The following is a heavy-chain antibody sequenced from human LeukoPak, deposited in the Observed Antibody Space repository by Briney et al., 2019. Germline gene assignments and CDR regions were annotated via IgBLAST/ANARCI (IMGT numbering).Heavy chain of an antibody. Sequence: SGGSLRLSCAASGFTLSSFWMSWVRQAPGKGLEWVANIKQDGNEKYYAESVKGRFTISRDNAKNSLYLQMNSLRAEDTAVYYCATIKVRANNYDTDGFEYWGQGTLVTVSS. D-gene: IGHD3-10*01. V-gene: IGHV3-7*05. CDR1: GFTLSSFW. J-gene: IGHJ4*02. CDR3: ATIKVRANNYDTDGFEY. CDR2: IKQDGNEK.